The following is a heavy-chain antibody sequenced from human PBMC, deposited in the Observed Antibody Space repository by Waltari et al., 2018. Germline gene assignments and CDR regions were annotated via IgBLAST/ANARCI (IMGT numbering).Heavy chain of an antibody. V-gene: IGHV1-24*01. D-gene: IGHD3-3*01. Sequence: QVQLVQSGAEVKKPGASVKVSCKVSGYTLTELSMHWVRQAPGKGLEWMGGFDPEDGETIYAQKFQGRVTMTEDTAVYYCARAYSITIFGVVTKGGMDVWGQGTTVTVSS. CDR3: DV. CDR2: FDPEDGET. CDR1: GYTLTELS. J-gene: IGHJ6*02.